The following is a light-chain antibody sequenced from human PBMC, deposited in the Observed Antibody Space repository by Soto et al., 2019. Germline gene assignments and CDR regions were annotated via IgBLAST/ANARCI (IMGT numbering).Light chain of an antibody. Sequence: EIVLTQSPATLSLSPGERATLSCRASQSVSSYLAWYQQKPGQAPRLLIYDASNRATGIPARFSGSGSGTDFTLTISRLEPEDFAVYYCQQRSNRLTFGGGTKVEIK. V-gene: IGKV3-11*01. CDR1: QSVSSY. CDR2: DAS. J-gene: IGKJ4*01. CDR3: QQRSNRLT.